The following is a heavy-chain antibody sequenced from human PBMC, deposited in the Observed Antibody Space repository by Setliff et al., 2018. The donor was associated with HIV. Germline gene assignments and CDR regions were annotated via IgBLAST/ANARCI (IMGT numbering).Heavy chain of an antibody. D-gene: IGHD3-22*01. CDR1: GYTFTSYG. V-gene: IGHV1-18*01. CDR3: ARGPYYDSSGYYSWPFDY. Sequence: AASVKVSCKASGYTFTSYGFSWVRQAPGQGLEWMGWISTYNGNTNFARKFQDRVTMTTDTSTSTAYMELRSLRSDDTAVYYCARGPYYDSSGYYSWPFDYWGQGTLVTVSS. CDR2: ISTYNGNT. J-gene: IGHJ4*02.